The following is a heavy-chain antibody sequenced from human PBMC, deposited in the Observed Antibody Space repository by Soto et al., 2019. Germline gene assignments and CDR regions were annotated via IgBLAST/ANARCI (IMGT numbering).Heavy chain of an antibody. CDR3: ARQSSDCSTTTCYAVY. Sequence: QLRLQESGPGLVKPSDTLSLTCSVSGGSISSSSYYWGWIRQTPGQGLEWIGSVSFRGNTHYNPSLEGRVSISIDTSKNQFSLSLTSVSAADTAVYYCARQSSDCSTTTCYAVYWGQGAVVTVSS. J-gene: IGHJ4*02. D-gene: IGHD2-2*01. V-gene: IGHV4-39*01. CDR2: VSFRGNT. CDR1: GGSISSSSYY.